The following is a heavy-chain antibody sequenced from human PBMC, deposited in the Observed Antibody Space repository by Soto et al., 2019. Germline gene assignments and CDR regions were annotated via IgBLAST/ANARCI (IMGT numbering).Heavy chain of an antibody. CDR3: ADLGGSETLCSHY. CDR2: ISGSGDRT. V-gene: IGHV3-23*01. CDR1: AFTFSNST. Sequence: XASLRLSCAASAFTFSNSTMTWVRRAPGKGLEWVSAISGSGDRTYYADSVKGRFTISRDNSKNTLYLEMNSLRAEDTAVYYCADLGGSETLCSHYWGQGTLVTVSS. D-gene: IGHD3-10*01. J-gene: IGHJ4*02.